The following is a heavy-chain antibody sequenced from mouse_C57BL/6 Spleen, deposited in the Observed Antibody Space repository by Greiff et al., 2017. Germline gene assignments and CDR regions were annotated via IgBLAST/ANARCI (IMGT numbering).Heavy chain of an antibody. V-gene: IGHV2-5*01. CDR2: IWRGGST. D-gene: IGHD1-1*01. CDR1: GFSLTSYG. J-gene: IGHJ4*01. Sequence: QVQLQQPGPGLVQPSQCLSITCTVSGFSLTSYGVHWVRQSPGKGLEWLGVIWRGGSTDYYAAFMSRLNITKDNSKSQVFFKMNRLQADDTAIYYCANTCTTVVKVTYYAKDYWGQGTSGTVAS. CDR3: ANTCTTVVKVTYYAKDY.